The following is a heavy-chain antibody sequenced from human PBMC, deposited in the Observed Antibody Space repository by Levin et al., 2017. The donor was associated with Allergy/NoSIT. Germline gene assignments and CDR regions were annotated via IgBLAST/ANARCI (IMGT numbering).Heavy chain of an antibody. V-gene: IGHV3-23*01. CDR3: AKDREVTTISSGFDY. J-gene: IGHJ4*02. CDR2: ISAGGGSA. D-gene: IGHD4-17*01. CDR1: GFTFNSYV. Sequence: GESLKISCAASGFTFNSYVMNWVRQIPGKGLEWVSGISAGGGSAYYGDPVKGRFTISRDNSKNTVYLEMNSPRAEDTATYYCAKDREVTTISSGFDYWGQGNLVTVSS.